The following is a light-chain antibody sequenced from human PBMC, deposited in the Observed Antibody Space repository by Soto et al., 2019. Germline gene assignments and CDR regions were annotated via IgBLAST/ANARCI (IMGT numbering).Light chain of an antibody. CDR1: QSVSTN. J-gene: IGKJ1*01. CDR2: GAS. V-gene: IGKV3-15*01. Sequence: EIVMTQSPATLSVSPGERATLSCRASQSVSTNLAWYQQKPGQAPRLLISGASTRATGFPARFSGSGSGTEFTLTISSLQSEDFAVYYCQQYNNWPGTFCQGTTVEIK. CDR3: QQYNNWPGT.